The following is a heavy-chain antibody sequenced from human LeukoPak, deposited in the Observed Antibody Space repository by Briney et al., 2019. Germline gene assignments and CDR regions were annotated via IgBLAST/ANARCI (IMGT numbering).Heavy chain of an antibody. J-gene: IGHJ4*02. D-gene: IGHD1/OR15-1a*01. CDR3: ARDHPRTSSASDY. Sequence: ASVKVSCKASGYTFTGCYMHWVRQAPGQGLEWMGWINPNSGGTNYAQKFQGRVTMTRDTSISTAHMEVRRLRSDDTAVYFCARDHPRTSSASDYWGQGTLVTVSS. V-gene: IGHV1-2*02. CDR1: GYTFTGCY. CDR2: INPNSGGT.